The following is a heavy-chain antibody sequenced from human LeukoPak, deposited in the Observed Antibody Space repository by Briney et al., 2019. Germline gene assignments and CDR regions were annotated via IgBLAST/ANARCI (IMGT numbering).Heavy chain of an antibody. J-gene: IGHJ4*02. CDR3: AKDRATYYYGSGSYPL. CDR1: GFTFSSYA. Sequence: GGSLRLSCAASGFTFSSYAMSWVRQAPGKGLEWVSAISGSGGSTYYADSVKGRFTISRDNSKNTLYLQMNSLRAEDTAVYYCAKDRATYYYGSGSYPLWGQGTLVTVSS. V-gene: IGHV3-23*01. D-gene: IGHD3-10*01. CDR2: ISGSGGST.